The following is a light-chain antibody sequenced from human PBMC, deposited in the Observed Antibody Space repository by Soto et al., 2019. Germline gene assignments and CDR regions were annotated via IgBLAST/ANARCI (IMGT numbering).Light chain of an antibody. Sequence: QLVLTQSSSASASLGSSVILTCTLSSGHSSYIVAWHQQQPGKAPRYLMKLERSGNFNKVSEVPDRFSGSSSGADRYLTISILQFADEADYNCETWDSNTQLFGGGTKLTVL. V-gene: IGLV4-60*02. CDR3: ETWDSNTQL. CDR2: LERSGNF. CDR1: SGHSSYI. J-gene: IGLJ3*02.